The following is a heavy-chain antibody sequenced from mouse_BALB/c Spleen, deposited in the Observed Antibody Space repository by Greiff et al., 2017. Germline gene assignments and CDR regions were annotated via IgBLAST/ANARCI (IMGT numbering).Heavy chain of an antibody. D-gene: IGHD2-1*01. CDR3: ARALYCGNYVWLAY. CDR1: GFNIKDYY. J-gene: IGHJ3*01. CDR2: IDPENGNT. V-gene: IGHV14-1*02. Sequence: EVQLQQSGAELVRPGALVKLSCKASGFNIKDYYMHWVKQRPEQGLEWIGWIDPENGNTIYDPKFPGKASITADTSSNTAYLQLSSLTSEDTAVYYCARALYCGNYVWLAYGGQGTLVTVSA.